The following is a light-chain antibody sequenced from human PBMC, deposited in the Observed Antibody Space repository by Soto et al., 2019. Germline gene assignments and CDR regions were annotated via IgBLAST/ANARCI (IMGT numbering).Light chain of an antibody. CDR1: SGDVGGYNF. J-gene: IGLJ2*01. CDR3: CSYGGSYTWV. V-gene: IGLV2-11*01. CDR2: DVS. Sequence: QSALTQPRSVSGSPGQSVTISCTGTSGDVGGYNFVSWYQQHPGKVPTLVVFDVSHRPSGVPDRFSGSKSGNTASLTISGLQAEDEAVYYCCSYGGSYTWVFGGGTKLTVL.